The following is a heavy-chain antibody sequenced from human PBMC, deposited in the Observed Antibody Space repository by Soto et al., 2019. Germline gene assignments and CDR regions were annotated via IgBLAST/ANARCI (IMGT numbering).Heavy chain of an antibody. Sequence: GGSLRLSCEASGFRFSDYTMSWVRQAPGKGLQWVSSISSSSSYIYYADSVKGRFTISRDNAKNSLYLQMNSLRAEDTAVYYCARYGGETGLGAFDIWGQGTMVTVSS. CDR2: ISSSSSYI. V-gene: IGHV3-21*01. J-gene: IGHJ3*02. CDR1: GFRFSDYT. D-gene: IGHD2-21*01. CDR3: ARYGGETGLGAFDI.